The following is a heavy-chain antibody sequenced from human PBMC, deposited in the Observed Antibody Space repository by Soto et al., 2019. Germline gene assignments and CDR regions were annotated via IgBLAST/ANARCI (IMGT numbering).Heavy chain of an antibody. CDR1: GFTFTTYA. Sequence: QVQLVESGGGVVQPGRALRLSCAASGFTFTTYAIHWVRQAPGKGLEWVAVIASNGRNEYYADSVKGRFTISRDNSKNLLFLQMNSLRAEDTAFYHCACTDLEEDDAFDLWGQGTMVTVSS. CDR2: IASNGRNE. CDR3: ACTDLEEDDAFDL. V-gene: IGHV3-30*04. J-gene: IGHJ3*01.